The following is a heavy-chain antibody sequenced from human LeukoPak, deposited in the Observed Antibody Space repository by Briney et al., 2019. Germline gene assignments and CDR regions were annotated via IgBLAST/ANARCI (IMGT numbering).Heavy chain of an antibody. Sequence: GRSLRLSCAASGFTFDDYAMHWVRQAPGKGLEWVSGISWNSGSIGYADSVKGRFTISRDNAKNSLYLQMNSLRDEDTAVYYCARTAMAAPDYWGQGTLVTVSS. CDR1: GFTFDDYA. CDR3: ARTAMAAPDY. CDR2: ISWNSGSI. J-gene: IGHJ4*02. V-gene: IGHV3-9*01. D-gene: IGHD5-18*01.